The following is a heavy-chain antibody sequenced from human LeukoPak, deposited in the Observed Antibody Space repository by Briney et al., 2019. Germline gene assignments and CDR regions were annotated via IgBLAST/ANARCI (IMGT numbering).Heavy chain of an antibody. CDR2: IYYSGST. CDR3: AKEGDLGTLFINYYYYYYMDV. CDR1: GGSISSSSYY. Sequence: SETLSLTCTVSGGSISSSSYYWGWIRQPPGKGLEWIGSIYYSGSTYYNPSLKSRVTISVDTSKNQFSLKLSSVTAADTAVYYCAKEGDLGTLFINYYYYYYMDVWGKGTTVTVSS. V-gene: IGHV4-39*02. D-gene: IGHD1-1*01. J-gene: IGHJ6*03.